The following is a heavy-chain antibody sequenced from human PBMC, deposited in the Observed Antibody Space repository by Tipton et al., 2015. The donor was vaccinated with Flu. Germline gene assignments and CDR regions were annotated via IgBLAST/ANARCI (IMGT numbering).Heavy chain of an antibody. CDR2: IYTSGST. Sequence: TLSLTCTVSGGSISSGGYYWSWIRQHPGKGLEWIGRIYTSGSTNYNPSLKSRVTMSVDTSKNQFSLKLSSVTAADTAVYYCARDRYSGSYFDAFDIWGQGTMVTVSS. D-gene: IGHD1-26*01. J-gene: IGHJ3*02. CDR1: GGSISSGGYY. CDR3: ARDRYSGSYFDAFDI. V-gene: IGHV4-61*02.